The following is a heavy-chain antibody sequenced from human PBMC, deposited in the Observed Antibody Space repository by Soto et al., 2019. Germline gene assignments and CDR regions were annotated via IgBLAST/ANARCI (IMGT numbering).Heavy chain of an antibody. CDR1: GYTFTNYL. CDR2: IYPGDSDT. J-gene: IGHJ6*02. V-gene: IGHV5-51*01. CDR3: AASIFYYGMDV. Sequence: GESLKISCKGSGYTFTNYLIGWVRQMPGKGLEWMGIIYPGDSDTKYNPSFQGQVTISADKSITTTYLQWSSLKASDTAIYYCAASIFYYGMDVLGQGTTVAFCS.